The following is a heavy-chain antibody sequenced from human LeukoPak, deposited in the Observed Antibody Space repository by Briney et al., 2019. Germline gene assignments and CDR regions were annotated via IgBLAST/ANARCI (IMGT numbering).Heavy chain of an antibody. Sequence: ASVKVSCKASGYTFTGYYMHWVRQAPGQGLEWMGWINPNSGGTNYAQKFQGRVTMTRDTSISTAYMELSRLRSDDTAMYYCARHRVEVVTYYYGSGRGKTGRNWFDPWGQGTLVTVSS. J-gene: IGHJ5*02. CDR1: GYTFTGYY. V-gene: IGHV1-2*02. D-gene: IGHD3-10*01. CDR3: ARHRVEVVTYYYGSGRGKTGRNWFDP. CDR2: INPNSGGT.